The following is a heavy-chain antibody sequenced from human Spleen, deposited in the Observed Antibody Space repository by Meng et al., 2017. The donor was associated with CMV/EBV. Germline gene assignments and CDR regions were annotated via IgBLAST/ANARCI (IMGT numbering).Heavy chain of an antibody. CDR1: GFTFSSYS. J-gene: IGHJ4*02. Sequence: GESLKISCAASGFTFSSYSMNWVRQAPGKGLEWVSSISSSSSYIYYADSVKGRFTISRDNAKNSLYLQMNSLRVEDTAVYYCAREEYSGYTPPNYFDYWGQGTLVTVSS. D-gene: IGHD5-12*01. V-gene: IGHV3-21*01. CDR2: ISSSSSYI. CDR3: AREEYSGYTPPNYFDY.